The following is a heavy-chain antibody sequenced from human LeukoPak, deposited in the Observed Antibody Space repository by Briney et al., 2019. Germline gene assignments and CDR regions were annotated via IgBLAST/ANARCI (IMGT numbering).Heavy chain of an antibody. CDR1: GLSDRDFE. D-gene: IGHD5-24*01. CDR3: SRRFRD. Sequence: GGSLRLSCVGSGLSDRDFEMNWVRQAPGKGLEWVAHIRADGTTKWYADSVRGRFNIARDNARNSLFLQMNSLRAEDTATYYCSRRFRDWGQGILVTVSS. J-gene: IGHJ4*02. CDR2: IRADGTTK. V-gene: IGHV3-48*03.